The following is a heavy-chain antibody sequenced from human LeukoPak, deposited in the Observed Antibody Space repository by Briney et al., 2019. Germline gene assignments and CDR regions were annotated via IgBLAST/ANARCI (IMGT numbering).Heavy chain of an antibody. J-gene: IGHJ6*03. V-gene: IGHV4-39*01. CDR3: AREAYYYYYMDV. CDR2: VYYSGTT. Sequence: LEWIGSVYYSGTTYYNTSFKSRITISVDTSKTVLSLKLTSVTAADTAVYFCAREAYYYYYMDVWGKGTTVTVSS.